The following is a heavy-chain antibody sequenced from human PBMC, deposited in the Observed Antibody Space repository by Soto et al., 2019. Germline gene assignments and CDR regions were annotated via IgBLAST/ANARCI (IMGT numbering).Heavy chain of an antibody. J-gene: IGHJ4*02. D-gene: IGHD3-22*01. Sequence: QVQLVESGGGVVQPGRSLRLSCAASGFTFSSYGMHWLRQAPGRGLEWVAVISYDGSNKSYADSVKGRFTISRDNSKNTLYLQMNSLRAEDMAVYYCAKPYYYDSSGYRNDYWGQGTLVTVSS. CDR1: GFTFSSYG. CDR3: AKPYYYDSSGYRNDY. V-gene: IGHV3-30*18. CDR2: ISYDGSNK.